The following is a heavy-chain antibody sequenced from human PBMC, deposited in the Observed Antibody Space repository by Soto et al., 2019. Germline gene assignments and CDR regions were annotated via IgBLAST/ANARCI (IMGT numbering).Heavy chain of an antibody. D-gene: IGHD6-13*01. V-gene: IGHV3-30*18. Sequence: QVQLVESGGGVVQPGRSLRLSCAASGFTFSSYGMHWVRQAPGKGLEWVAVISYDGSNKYYADSVKGRFTISRDNSKNTLYLQMNSLRAEDTAVYYCAKEKVAAAGTFTPYYYYGMDVWGQGTTVTVSS. J-gene: IGHJ6*02. CDR3: AKEKVAAAGTFTPYYYYGMDV. CDR2: ISYDGSNK. CDR1: GFTFSSYG.